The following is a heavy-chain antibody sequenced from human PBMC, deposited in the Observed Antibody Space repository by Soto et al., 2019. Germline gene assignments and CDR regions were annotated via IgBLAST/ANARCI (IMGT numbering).Heavy chain of an antibody. D-gene: IGHD3-16*02. CDR1: GFTFSSYS. Sequence: PGGSLRLSCAASGFTFSSYSMNWVRQAPGKWLEWVSSISSSSSYIYYADSVKGRFTISRDNAKNSLYLQMNSLRAEDTAVYYCASSLDLYDYVWGSYRRQDYWGQGXLVTVYS. J-gene: IGHJ4*02. CDR3: ASSLDLYDYVWGSYRRQDY. V-gene: IGHV3-21*01. CDR2: ISSSSSYI.